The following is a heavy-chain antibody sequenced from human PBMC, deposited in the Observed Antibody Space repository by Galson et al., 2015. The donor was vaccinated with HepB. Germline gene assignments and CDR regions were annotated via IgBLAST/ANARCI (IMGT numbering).Heavy chain of an antibody. Sequence: SLRLSCAAPGFTFSSYGMHWVRQAPGKGLEWVAVISYDGSNKYYADSVKGRFTISRDNSKNTLYLQMNSLRAEDTAVYYCAKVLISSSWGMDVWGQGTTVTVSS. CDR1: GFTFSSYG. CDR3: AKVLISSSWGMDV. CDR2: ISYDGSNK. J-gene: IGHJ6*02. V-gene: IGHV3-30*18. D-gene: IGHD6-13*01.